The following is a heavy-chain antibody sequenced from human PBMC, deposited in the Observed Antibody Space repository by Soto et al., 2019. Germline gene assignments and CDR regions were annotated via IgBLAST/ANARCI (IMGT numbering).Heavy chain of an antibody. CDR3: ARGGFGEHSYGIDY. CDR1: GFTFSSYA. V-gene: IGHV3-64*02. J-gene: IGHJ4*02. CDR2: ISSNGGST. D-gene: IGHD5-18*01. Sequence: EVQLVESGEGLVQPGGSLRPSCAASGFTFSSYAMHWVRQAPGKGLEYVSAISSNGGSTYYADSVKGRFTISRDNSKNTLYLQMGSLRAEDMAVYYCARGGFGEHSYGIDYWGQGTLVTVSS.